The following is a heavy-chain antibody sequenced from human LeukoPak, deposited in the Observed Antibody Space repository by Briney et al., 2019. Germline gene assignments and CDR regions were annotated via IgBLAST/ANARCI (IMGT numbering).Heavy chain of an antibody. CDR2: IYSTAIT. CDR1: GGSISGYY. CDR3: AKFIGSSGYYDY. J-gene: IGHJ4*01. Sequence: SETRSLTCTVSGGSISGYYWSWIRQPPGKGLELIGYIYSTAITAYNPSLTSRVTISVDTPNTQLSLKLSSVTAADTAVYYCAKFIGSSGYYDYWGHGTLVTVPS. D-gene: IGHD3-22*01. V-gene: IGHV4-59*01.